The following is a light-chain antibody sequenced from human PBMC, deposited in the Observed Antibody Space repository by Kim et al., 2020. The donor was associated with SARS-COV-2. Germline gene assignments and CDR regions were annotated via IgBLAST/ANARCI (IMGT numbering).Light chain of an antibody. Sequence: QSALTQPAVVSGSPGQSITISCTGTSSDVGSYNLVSWYQQHPGKAPKLMIYEVSKRPSGVSNRFSGSKSGNTASLTISGLQAEDEADYYCCSYAGSSTWVFGGGTKVTVL. CDR1: SSDVGSYNL. V-gene: IGLV2-23*02. CDR2: EVS. CDR3: CSYAGSSTWV. J-gene: IGLJ3*02.